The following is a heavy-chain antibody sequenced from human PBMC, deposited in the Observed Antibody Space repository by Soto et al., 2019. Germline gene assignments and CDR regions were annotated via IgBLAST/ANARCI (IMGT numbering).Heavy chain of an antibody. V-gene: IGHV3-30*18. CDR2: ISYDGSNK. J-gene: IGHJ6*02. Sequence: GGSLRLSCAASGFTFSSYGMHWVRQAPGKGLEWVAVISYDGSNKYYADSVKGRFTISRDNSKNTLYLQMNSLRAEDTAVYYCAKDSYGMDVWGQGTKVTVSS. CDR3: AKDSYGMDV. CDR1: GFTFSSYG.